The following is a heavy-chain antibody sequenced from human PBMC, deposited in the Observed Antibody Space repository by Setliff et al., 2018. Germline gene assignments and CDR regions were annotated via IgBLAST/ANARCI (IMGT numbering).Heavy chain of an antibody. CDR1: GYTFTSYG. D-gene: IGHD6-19*01. Sequence: PSVKGSCKASGYTFTSYGISWVRQAPGQGLEWMGYISAYNGHTNYAEKVQGRTAMTTDTSTNTAYMELRNLRSDDTAVYYCARDTPPRYTGYSDGWAPFDFWGQGTLVTVSS. V-gene: IGHV1-18*01. CDR2: ISAYNGHT. J-gene: IGHJ4*02. CDR3: ARDTPPRYTGYSDGWAPFDF.